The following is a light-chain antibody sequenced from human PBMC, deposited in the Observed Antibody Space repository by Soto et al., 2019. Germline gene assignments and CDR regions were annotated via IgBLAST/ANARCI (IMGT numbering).Light chain of an antibody. V-gene: IGKV3-15*01. CDR3: QKSNNRPRT. CDR2: GAS. CDR1: QSVSSN. J-gene: IGKJ2*01. Sequence: EIWMTPSPATLAVSPGERATFSCRASQSVSSNLAWYQQKPGQAPRLLIYGASTRATGIPARFSGSGSGTEFTLTIDRLKSEDFAVYCSQKSNNRPRTFGQGTKLEIK.